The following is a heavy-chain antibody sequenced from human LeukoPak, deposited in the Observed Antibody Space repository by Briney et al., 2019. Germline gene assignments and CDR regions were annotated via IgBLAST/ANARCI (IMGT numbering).Heavy chain of an antibody. CDR3: ARDSFGERLNGYFDY. CDR1: GFTFSSYS. V-gene: IGHV3-33*01. D-gene: IGHD3-10*01. J-gene: IGHJ4*02. Sequence: GGSLRLSCAASGFTFSSYSMHWVRQAPGKGLERVAVIWYDGSSKYYADSVKGRFTISRDNSKNTLYLQMNSLRAEDTAVYYCARDSFGERLNGYFDYWGQGTLVTVSS. CDR2: IWYDGSSK.